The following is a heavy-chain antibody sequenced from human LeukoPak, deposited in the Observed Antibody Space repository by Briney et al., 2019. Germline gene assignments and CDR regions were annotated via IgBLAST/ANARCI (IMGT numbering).Heavy chain of an antibody. CDR1: GGSITSSIDY. V-gene: IGHV4-39*01. J-gene: IGHJ6*02. CDR3: ARHQCSGTRCYNFYFYGMDV. CDR2: IYYSTST. D-gene: IGHD2-2*02. Sequence: PSETLSLTCTVSGGSITSSIDYWGWVRQPPGKGLEWIATIYYSTSTQYNPSLKSRVTMSVDTSKNQFSLKLSSMAAADTAVYYCARHQCSGTRCYNFYFYGMDVWGQGTTVTVSS.